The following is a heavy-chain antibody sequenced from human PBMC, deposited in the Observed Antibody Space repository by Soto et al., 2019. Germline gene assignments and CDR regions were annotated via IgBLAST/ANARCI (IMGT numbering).Heavy chain of an antibody. J-gene: IGHJ5*02. CDR1: GGSIVSADSY. Sequence: PSETLSITCAVSGGSIVSADSYWFWIRKHPGKGLEWIGYIAYSGDTYYNPSLRSRVNISADTSEKKFSLTLKSVTAADAAVYFCAGDFGWSAIAPWGQGTSVTVSS. CDR2: IAYSGDT. V-gene: IGHV4-31*11. D-gene: IGHD2-15*01. CDR3: AGDFGWSAIAP.